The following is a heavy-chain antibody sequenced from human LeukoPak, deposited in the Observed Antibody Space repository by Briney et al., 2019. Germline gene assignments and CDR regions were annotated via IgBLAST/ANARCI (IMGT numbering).Heavy chain of an antibody. CDR2: FDPEDGET. CDR1: GYTLTEIS. D-gene: IGHD5-12*01. J-gene: IGHJ4*02. Sequence: GASVKVSCKVSGYTLTEISMHWVRQAPGKGLEWMGGFDPEDGETIYAQKFQGRVTMTEDTSTDTAYMELSSLRSEDTAVYYCATEADNSGYDHVWGQGTLVTVSS. V-gene: IGHV1-24*01. CDR3: ATEADNSGYDHV.